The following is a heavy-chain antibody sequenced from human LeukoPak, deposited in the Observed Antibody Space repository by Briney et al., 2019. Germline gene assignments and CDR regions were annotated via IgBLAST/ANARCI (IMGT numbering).Heavy chain of an antibody. CDR3: AKAPMSWALYYFDY. CDR2: ISGSGGTT. V-gene: IGHV3-23*01. CDR1: GFTFSSYA. D-gene: IGHD7-27*01. Sequence: GGSLRLSCAAPGFTFSSYAMSWVRQAPGKGLEWVSAISGSGGTTYYADSVKRRFTISRDNSKNTLYLQMNSLRAEDTAVYYCAKAPMSWALYYFDYWGQGTLVTVSS. J-gene: IGHJ4*02.